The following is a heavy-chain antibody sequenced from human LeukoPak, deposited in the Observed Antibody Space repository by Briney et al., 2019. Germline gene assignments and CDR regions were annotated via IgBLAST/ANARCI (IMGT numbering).Heavy chain of an antibody. CDR3: AKVVLRFLEWSGDY. Sequence: PGGSLRLSCAVSGFIFSNYPMHWVRQAPGKGLEWVSAISGSGGSTYYADSVKGRFTISRDNSKNTLYLQMNSLRAEDTAVYYCAKVVLRFLEWSGDYWGQGTLVTVSS. V-gene: IGHV3-23*01. CDR1: GFIFSNYP. D-gene: IGHD3-3*01. CDR2: ISGSGGST. J-gene: IGHJ4*02.